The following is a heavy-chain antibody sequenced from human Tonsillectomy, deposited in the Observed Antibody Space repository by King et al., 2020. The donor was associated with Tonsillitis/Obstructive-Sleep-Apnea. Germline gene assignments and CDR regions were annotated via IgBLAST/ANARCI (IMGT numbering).Heavy chain of an antibody. J-gene: IGHJ3*02. CDR3: ARMYCESNLCQGLRAFDI. V-gene: IGHV4-59*01. CDR2: IYYSGGT. D-gene: IGHD2/OR15-2a*01. CDR1: GGSISSYY. Sequence: VQLQESGPGLVKPSETLSLTCTVSGGSISSYYWSWIRQPPGKGLEWIGNIYYSGGTNSNPSLKSRVTISVDTSKNQFSLKLSSVTTADTAVYYCARMYCESNLCQGLRAFDIWGQGTMVTVSS.